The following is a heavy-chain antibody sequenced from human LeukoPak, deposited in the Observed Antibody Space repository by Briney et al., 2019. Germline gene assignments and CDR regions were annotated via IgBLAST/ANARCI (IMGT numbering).Heavy chain of an antibody. CDR2: ISAYNGNT. J-gene: IGHJ6*02. V-gene: IGHV1-18*01. CDR1: GYTFTSYG. CDR3: ARDVVGAMYGYYYGMDV. Sequence: ASVKVSCKASGYTFTSYGISWVRQAPGQGLEWMGWISAYNGNTNYAQKLQGRVTMTTDTSTSTAYMELRSLRSDDTAVYYCARDVVGAMYGYYYGMDVWGQGTTVTVSS. D-gene: IGHD1-26*01.